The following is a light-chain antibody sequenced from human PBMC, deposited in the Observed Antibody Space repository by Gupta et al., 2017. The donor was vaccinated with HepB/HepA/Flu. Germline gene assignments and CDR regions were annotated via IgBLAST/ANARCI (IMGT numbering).Light chain of an antibody. CDR1: QSIAAS. V-gene: IGKV6-21*02. CDR3: HQTSSFPIT. CDR2: HAS. Sequence: EIVQTQSLHFQSVTPKEKVTITCRASQSIAASLHWYQQKPEQPPRLLIYHASQSISGVPSRFSGSGSGTDFTLTINSLEPEDFATYYCHQTSSFPITFGQGTRVEIK. J-gene: IGKJ5*01.